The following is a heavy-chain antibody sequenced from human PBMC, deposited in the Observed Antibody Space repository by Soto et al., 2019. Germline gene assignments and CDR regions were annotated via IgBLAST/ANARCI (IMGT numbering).Heavy chain of an antibody. CDR3: VSQRTTVPTQAYFDY. V-gene: IGHV4-39*01. CDR1: GGSVTNSSYY. J-gene: IGHJ4*02. D-gene: IGHD4-17*01. Sequence: SETLSLTCTVSGGSVTNSSYYWGWIRQSPGRGLEWIGSVYYRGRSYSKSSVKSRVTISVDTSKNRFSLSLNSVTASDTAVYFCVSQRTTVPTQAYFDYWGPGALVTVSS. CDR2: VYYRGRS.